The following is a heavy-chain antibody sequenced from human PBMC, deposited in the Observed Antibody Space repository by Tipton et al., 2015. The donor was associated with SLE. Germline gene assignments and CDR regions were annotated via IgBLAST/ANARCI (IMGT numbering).Heavy chain of an antibody. CDR1: GYSIRSGYY. V-gene: IGHV4-38-2*02. CDR2: VSHSGST. Sequence: TLSLTCAVSGYSIRSGYYWAWIRQTPRKGLEWIGSVSHSGSTYNNPSLRGRITISVDTSKNHFSLKLTSVTAADTAVYYCARDGAVDATGSWGQGTLVTVSS. J-gene: IGHJ5*02. D-gene: IGHD6-19*01. CDR3: ARDGAVDATGS.